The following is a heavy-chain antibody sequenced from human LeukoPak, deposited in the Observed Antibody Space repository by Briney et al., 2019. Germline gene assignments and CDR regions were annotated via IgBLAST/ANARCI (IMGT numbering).Heavy chain of an antibody. J-gene: IGHJ4*02. CDR2: IYSGGST. CDR3: ARDLHPYGDYDF. CDR1: GFTVSSNY. V-gene: IGHV3-66*01. D-gene: IGHD4-17*01. Sequence: GGSLRLSCAASGFTVSSNYMSWVRQAPGKGLEWVPVIYSGGSTYYADSVKGRFTISRDNSKNTLYLQMNSLRAEDTAVYYCARDLHPYGDYDFGGQGTLVTVSS.